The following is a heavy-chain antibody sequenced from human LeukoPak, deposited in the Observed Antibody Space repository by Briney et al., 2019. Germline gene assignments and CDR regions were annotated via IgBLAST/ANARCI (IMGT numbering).Heavy chain of an antibody. CDR1: GFTFSSYA. CDR2: ISGGGGST. CDR3: AKPEDRYSSPDY. V-gene: IGHV3-23*01. J-gene: IGHJ4*02. Sequence: GSLRLSCAASGFTFSSYAMNWVRQAPGRGLEWVSVISGGGGSTNYADSVKGRFTISRDNSKNTLYLQMNSLRAEDTAVYYCAKPEDRYSSPDYWGQGTLVTVSS. D-gene: IGHD6-13*01.